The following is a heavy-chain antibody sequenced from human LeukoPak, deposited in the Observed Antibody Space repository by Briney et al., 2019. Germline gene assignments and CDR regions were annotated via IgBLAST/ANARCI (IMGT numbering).Heavy chain of an antibody. CDR2: IYYSGST. CDR1: GGSISSSSYY. Sequence: PSETLSLTCTVSGGSISSSSYYWGWIRQPPGKGLEWIGSIYYSGSTYYNPSLKSRVTISVDTSKNQFSLKLSSVTAADTAVYYCARRGYYGSDLHPDAFDIWGQGTMVTVSS. J-gene: IGHJ3*02. D-gene: IGHD3-10*01. V-gene: IGHV4-39*07. CDR3: ARRGYYGSDLHPDAFDI.